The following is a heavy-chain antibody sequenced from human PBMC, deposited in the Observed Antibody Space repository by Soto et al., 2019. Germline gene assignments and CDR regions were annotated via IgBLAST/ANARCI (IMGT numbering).Heavy chain of an antibody. CDR1: GFTFSSYS. V-gene: IGHV3-48*02. CDR2: ISSSSSTI. J-gene: IGHJ6*02. Sequence: GSLRLSCAASGFTFSSYSMNWVREAPGKGLEWGSYISSSSSTIYYADSVKGRFTISRDNAKNSLYLQMNSLRDEDTAVYYCARDVVVVAATGPDYYYYGMDVWGQGTTVTVSS. CDR3: ARDVVVVAATGPDYYYYGMDV. D-gene: IGHD2-15*01.